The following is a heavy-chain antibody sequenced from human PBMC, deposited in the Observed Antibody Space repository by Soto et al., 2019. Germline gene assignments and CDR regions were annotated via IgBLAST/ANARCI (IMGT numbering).Heavy chain of an antibody. D-gene: IGHD1-26*01. CDR3: ARERGRGSRNFDY. J-gene: IGHJ4*02. CDR1: GGTFSSYS. CDR2: IIPIFDSA. Sequence: QVQLVQSGAEVKKPGSSVKVSCKASGGTFSSYSINWVRQAPGQRLEWMGGIIPIFDSANYAQKFQGRVTITADRSPTTAYMAMPSLSSGDTAVYYCARERGRGSRNFDYWGRGTLVTVSS. V-gene: IGHV1-69*14.